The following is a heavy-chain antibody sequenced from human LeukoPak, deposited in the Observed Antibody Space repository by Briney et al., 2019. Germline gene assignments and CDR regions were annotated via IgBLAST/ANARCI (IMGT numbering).Heavy chain of an antibody. CDR3: ARDNGYFSVDY. D-gene: IGHD3-22*01. Sequence: SGGSLRLSCAASGFTFSSYWMTWARQAPGKGLEWVANIKQDESEKYYGDSVRGRFTISRDNAQNSLYLQMNSLRAEDTAVYSCARDNGYFSVDYWGQGTLVTVSS. J-gene: IGHJ4*02. CDR2: IKQDESEK. V-gene: IGHV3-7*01. CDR1: GFTFSSYW.